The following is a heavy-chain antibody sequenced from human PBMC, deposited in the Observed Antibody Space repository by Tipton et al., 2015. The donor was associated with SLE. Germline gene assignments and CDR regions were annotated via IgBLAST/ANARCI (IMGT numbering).Heavy chain of an antibody. CDR1: GFTFSDYY. CDR2: ISSSGSTI. V-gene: IGHV3-11*04. CDR3: VRDLLGIAAS. J-gene: IGHJ5*02. D-gene: IGHD6-13*01. Sequence: SLRLSCAASGFTFSDYYMTWIRQAPGKGLEWISYISSSGSTIYYADSVKGRFTISRDNSKNTLYLQMNSVRPEDTAVYYCVRDLLGIAASWGQGTLVTVSS.